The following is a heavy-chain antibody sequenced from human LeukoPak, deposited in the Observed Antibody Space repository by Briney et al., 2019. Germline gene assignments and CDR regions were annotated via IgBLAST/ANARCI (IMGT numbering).Heavy chain of an antibody. CDR3: ARDVYCSSATCPFDY. V-gene: IGHV3-21*01. J-gene: IGHJ4*02. D-gene: IGHD2-2*01. CDR2: ISGSSSYK. CDR1: GFTFSTYT. Sequence: GGSLRLSCAASGFTFSTYTMNWVRRAPGKGLEWVSSISGSSSYKYYADSVKGRFTISRDNAKNSLYLQMNSLRAEDTAVYYCARDVYCSSATCPFDYWGQGTLVTVSS.